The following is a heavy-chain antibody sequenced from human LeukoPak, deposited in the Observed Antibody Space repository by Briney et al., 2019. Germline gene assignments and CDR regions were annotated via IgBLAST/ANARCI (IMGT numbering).Heavy chain of an antibody. CDR1: VYGFTSNS. CDR3: ARSHGEYYDFWSGYYSDY. D-gene: IGHD3-3*01. V-gene: IGHV1-18*04. CDR2: RSGYNGNT. J-gene: IGHJ4*02. Sequence: ASETLSRNGTVYGFTSNSSSYDRQSPRQPLEWVGWRSGYNGNTNYAQKLQGRVTMTTDTSTSTAYMELRSLRSDDTAVYYCARSHGEYYDFWSGYYSDYWGQGTLVTVSS.